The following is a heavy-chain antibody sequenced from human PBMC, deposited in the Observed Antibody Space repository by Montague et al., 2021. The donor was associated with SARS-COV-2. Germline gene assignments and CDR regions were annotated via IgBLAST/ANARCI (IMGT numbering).Heavy chain of an antibody. V-gene: IGHV6-1*01. CDR1: GDSVASNIAT. Sequence: CAISGDSVASNIATWNWITQYPSRGLEWVGRLYYRYKWYNDYAVSVKSRVIMNPDTSNNRISLQLNSVTPEDTAVYYCARAYCGGDCYFYWYFDLWGRGTLVTVSS. J-gene: IGHJ2*01. CDR2: LYYRYKWYN. CDR3: ARAYCGGDCYFYWYFDL. D-gene: IGHD2-21*02.